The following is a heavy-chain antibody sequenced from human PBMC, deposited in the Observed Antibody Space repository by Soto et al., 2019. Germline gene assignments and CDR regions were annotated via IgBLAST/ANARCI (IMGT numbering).Heavy chain of an antibody. CDR1: GFTFDDYG. CDR3: ARDQCSSTSCYLGRAFDI. J-gene: IGHJ3*02. V-gene: IGHV3-20*04. CDR2: INWNGGST. D-gene: IGHD2-2*01. Sequence: EVQLVESGGGVVRPGGSLRLSCAASGFTFDDYGMSWVRQAPGKGLEWVSGINWNGGSTGYADSVKGRFTISRDNAKNSLYLQMNSLRAADTAVYYCARDQCSSTSCYLGRAFDIWGQGTMVTVSS.